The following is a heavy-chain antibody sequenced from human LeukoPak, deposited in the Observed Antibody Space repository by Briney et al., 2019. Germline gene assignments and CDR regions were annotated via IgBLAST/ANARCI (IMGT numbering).Heavy chain of an antibody. Sequence: SQTLSLTCTVSGGSISSGGYYWSWIRQHPGKGLEWNGYIYYSGSTYYNPSLKSRVTISVDTSKNQFSLKLSSVTAADTAVYYCARAQRGSYTFDYWGQGTLVTVSS. D-gene: IGHD1-26*01. V-gene: IGHV4-31*03. CDR3: ARAQRGSYTFDY. J-gene: IGHJ4*02. CDR2: IYYSGST. CDR1: GGSISSGGYY.